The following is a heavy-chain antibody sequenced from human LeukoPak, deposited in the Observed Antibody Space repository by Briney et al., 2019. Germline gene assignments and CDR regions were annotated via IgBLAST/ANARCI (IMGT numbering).Heavy chain of an antibody. D-gene: IGHD2-21*02. Sequence: PGRSLRLSCAASGFTFSSYGMHWVRQAPGKGLEWVAVIWYGGSNKYYADSVKGRFTISRDNSKNTLYLQMNSLRAEDTAVYYCARVGIVYCGGDCYSYYFDYWGQGTLVTVSS. CDR3: ARVGIVYCGGDCYSYYFDY. V-gene: IGHV3-33*08. CDR2: IWYGGSNK. J-gene: IGHJ4*02. CDR1: GFTFSSYG.